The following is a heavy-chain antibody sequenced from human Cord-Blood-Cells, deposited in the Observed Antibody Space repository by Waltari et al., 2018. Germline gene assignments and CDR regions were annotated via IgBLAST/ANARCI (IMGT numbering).Heavy chain of an antibody. CDR1: GGSISSSSYY. CDR3: AAGMAAAGTRWFDP. CDR2: IYYSGST. V-gene: IGHV4-39*01. Sequence: QLQLQESGPGLVKPSETLSLTCTVSGGSISSSSYYWGWIRQPPGKGLEWIGSIYYSGSTYYNPSLKCRVTISVDTSKNQFSLKLSSVTAADTAVYYCAAGMAAAGTRWFDPWGQGTLVTVSS. J-gene: IGHJ5*02. D-gene: IGHD6-13*01.